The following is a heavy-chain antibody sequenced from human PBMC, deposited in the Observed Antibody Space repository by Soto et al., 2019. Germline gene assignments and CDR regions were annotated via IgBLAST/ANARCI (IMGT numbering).Heavy chain of an antibody. J-gene: IGHJ4*02. CDR3: ARDRATFDY. Sequence: PGGSLRLSCAASGFTFTSYAMSWVRLTPGKGLEWVSAISGSGSNTFYADSVRGRFTISRDNSKNTVFLQMNNLRAEDTAVYFCARDRATFDYWGQGTRVTVSP. CDR1: GFTFTSYA. V-gene: IGHV3-23*01. CDR2: ISGSGSNT. D-gene: IGHD1-26*01.